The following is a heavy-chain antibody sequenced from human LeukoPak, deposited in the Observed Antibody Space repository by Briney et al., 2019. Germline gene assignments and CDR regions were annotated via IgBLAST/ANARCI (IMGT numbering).Heavy chain of an antibody. CDR2: IKQDGSET. Sequence: PGGSLRLSCAASGFTFSNSWMSWVRQAPGKGLEWVANIKQDGSETYYVDSVKGRFTISRDNAKNSLFLQMDSLRAEDTAVYYCARALGSETSDHWGQGTLVTVSS. D-gene: IGHD3-10*01. V-gene: IGHV3-7*03. J-gene: IGHJ4*02. CDR3: ARALGSETSDH. CDR1: GFTFSNSW.